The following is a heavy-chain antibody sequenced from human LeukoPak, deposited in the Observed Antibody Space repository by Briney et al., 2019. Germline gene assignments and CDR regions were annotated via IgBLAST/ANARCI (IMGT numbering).Heavy chain of an antibody. V-gene: IGHV1-8*01. J-gene: IGHJ6*02. CDR1: GYTFTSYD. Sequence: GASVKVSCKASGYTFTSYDINWVRQATGQGLEWMGWMNPNSGNTGYAQKFQGRVTMTRNTSISTAYMELSSLRSEDTAVYYCARVSRYCTNGVCYTGNYYYYGMDVWGQGTTVTVSS. CDR3: ARVSRYCTNGVCYTGNYYYYGMDV. CDR2: MNPNSGNT. D-gene: IGHD2-8*01.